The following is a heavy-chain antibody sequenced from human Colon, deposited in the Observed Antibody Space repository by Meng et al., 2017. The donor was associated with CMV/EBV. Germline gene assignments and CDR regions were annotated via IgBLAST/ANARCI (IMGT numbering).Heavy chain of an antibody. CDR1: GYDFAAFY. D-gene: IGHD2-8*01. J-gene: IGHJ4*02. CDR2: VNPKSGDT. Sequence: ASVQVSCKASGYDFAAFYLHWVRQAPGQGLEWMGGVNPKSGDTHYAQKFQGRITMTRDTSLNTTYMELSSLRSDDTAIYFCARRPYCTNGVCYSSNDYWGQGTLGTVSS. CDR3: ARRPYCTNGVCYSSNDY. V-gene: IGHV1-2*02.